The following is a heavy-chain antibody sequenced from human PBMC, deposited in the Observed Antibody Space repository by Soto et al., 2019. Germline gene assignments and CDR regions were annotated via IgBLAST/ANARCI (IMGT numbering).Heavy chain of an antibody. CDR3: ARPMVRGVFDAFDI. CDR2: IYPDDSDA. J-gene: IGHJ3*02. V-gene: IGHV5-51*01. Sequence: GESLKISCKASGYSFTTYWIGWVRQMPGKGLEWMGIIYPDDSDARYSPSFQGQVTFSADKSISTAYLQWSSLKASDTAMYYCARPMVRGVFDAFDIWGQGTMVTVSS. CDR1: GYSFTTYW. D-gene: IGHD3-10*01.